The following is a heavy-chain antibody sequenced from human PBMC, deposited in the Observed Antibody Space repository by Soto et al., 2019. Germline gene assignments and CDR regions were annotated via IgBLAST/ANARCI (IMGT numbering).Heavy chain of an antibody. D-gene: IGHD5-18*01. CDR3: ARGASPSYGGPYYYYGMDV. CDR2: ISYDGSNK. Sequence: GGSLRLSCAASGFTFSSYAMHWVRQAPGKGLEWVAVISYDGSNKYYADSVKGRFTISRDNSKNTLYLQMNSLRAEDTAVYYCARGASPSYGGPYYYYGMDVWGQGTTVTVSS. CDR1: GFTFSSYA. J-gene: IGHJ6*02. V-gene: IGHV3-30-3*01.